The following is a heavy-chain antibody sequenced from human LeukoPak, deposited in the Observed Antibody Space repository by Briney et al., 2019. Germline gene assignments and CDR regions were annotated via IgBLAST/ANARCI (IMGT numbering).Heavy chain of an antibody. CDR1: GGSISSSSYY. J-gene: IGHJ4*02. D-gene: IGHD3-22*01. CDR2: IYYSGST. V-gene: IGHV4-39*07. CDR3: ARVQGDYYDSSGYEMNFDY. Sequence: SETLSLTRTVSGGSISSSSYYWGWIRQPPGKGLEWIGSIYYSGSTYYNPSLKSRVTISVDTSKNQFSLKLSSVTAADTAVYYCARVQGDYYDSSGYEMNFDYWGQGTLVTVSS.